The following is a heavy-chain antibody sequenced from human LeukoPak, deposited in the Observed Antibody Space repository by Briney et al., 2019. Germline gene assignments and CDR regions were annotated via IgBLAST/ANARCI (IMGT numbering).Heavy chain of an antibody. CDR2: INRSGST. D-gene: IGHD6-13*01. CDR3: ARGSSSWYWYYYYYYYMDV. J-gene: IGHJ6*03. CDR1: GGSFSGYY. Sequence: SETLSLTCAVYGGSFSGYYWSWIRQPPGKGLEWIGEINRSGSTNYNPSLKSRVTISVDTSKNQFSLKLSSVTAADTAVYYCARGSSSWYWYYYYYYYMDVWGKGTTVTVSS. V-gene: IGHV4-34*01.